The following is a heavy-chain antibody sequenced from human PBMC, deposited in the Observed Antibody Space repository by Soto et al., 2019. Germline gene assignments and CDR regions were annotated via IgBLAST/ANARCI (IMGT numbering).Heavy chain of an antibody. J-gene: IGHJ6*02. CDR2: IIPIFGTA. Sequence: QVQLVQSGAEVKKPGSSVKVSCKASGGTFSSYAISWVRQAPGQGLEWMGGIIPIFGTANYAQKFQGRVTITADEXTXXAYMELSSLRSEDTAVYYCARGDGYTNYYYYGMDVWGQGTTVTVSS. V-gene: IGHV1-69*12. D-gene: IGHD5-12*01. CDR1: GGTFSSYA. CDR3: ARGDGYTNYYYYGMDV.